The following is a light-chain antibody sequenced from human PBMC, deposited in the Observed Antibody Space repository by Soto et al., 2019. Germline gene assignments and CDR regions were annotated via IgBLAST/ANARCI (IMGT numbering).Light chain of an antibody. CDR2: GVY. J-gene: IGKJ1*01. CDR3: HQYGNSPQK. CDR1: QTGKNNY. V-gene: IGKV3-20*01. Sequence: IVLTQSPGTLSLSRGERATLYCRASQTGKNNYLAWYQHKSCQAPRLLIYGVYTRASGIPDSFSGSGSGTEFTLTINILEPDDFAFYYCHQYGNSPQKFXQRIKVDIK.